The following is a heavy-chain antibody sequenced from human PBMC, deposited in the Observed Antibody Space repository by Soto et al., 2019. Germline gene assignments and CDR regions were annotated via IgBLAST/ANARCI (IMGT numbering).Heavy chain of an antibody. V-gene: IGHV4-30-4*01. D-gene: IGHD4-17*01. CDR2: IDYSGTT. CDR1: GDSISHSAYH. Sequence: SETLSLTCTVSGDSISHSAYHWNWIRQSPGKGLEWIASIDYSGTTYYNPSLKSRVIISTDTSKNLFSLKLRSVTAADTALYFCSRYGHHYY. J-gene: IGHJ6*01. CDR3: SRYGHHYY.